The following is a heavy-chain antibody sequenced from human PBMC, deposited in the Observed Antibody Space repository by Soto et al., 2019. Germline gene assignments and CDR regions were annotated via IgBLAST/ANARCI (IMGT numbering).Heavy chain of an antibody. Sequence: PGGSLRLSCAASGFTFSSYAMHWVRQAPGKGLEWVAVISYDGSNKYYADSVKGRFTISRDNSKNTLYLQMNSLRAEDTAVYYCARDDSSGYYYGVRIGYWGQGTLVTVSS. CDR3: ARDDSSGYYYGVRIGY. D-gene: IGHD3-22*01. CDR1: GFTFSSYA. J-gene: IGHJ4*02. CDR2: ISYDGSNK. V-gene: IGHV3-30-3*01.